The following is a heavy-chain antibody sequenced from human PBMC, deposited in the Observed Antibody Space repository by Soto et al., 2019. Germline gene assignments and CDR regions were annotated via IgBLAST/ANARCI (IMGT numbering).Heavy chain of an antibody. J-gene: IGHJ4*02. V-gene: IGHV3-7*05. CDR2: INEDGNDK. D-gene: IGHD2-21*02. CDR3: ARDKGADSRYCGGDCYRYYFDY. Sequence: GGSLRLSCSASVSGFSFTTAWMGWVRQAPGKGLEWVANINEDGNDKYYADSVRGRFTISKDNSKNSLYLQMNSLRAEDTAVYYCARDKGADSRYCGGDCYRYYFDYWGQGTLVTVSS. CDR1: VSGFSFTTAW.